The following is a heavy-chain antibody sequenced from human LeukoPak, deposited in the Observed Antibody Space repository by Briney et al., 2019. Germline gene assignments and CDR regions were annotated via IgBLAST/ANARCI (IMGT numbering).Heavy chain of an antibody. CDR3: ARRSGLGIGFGYYYYYMDV. V-gene: IGHV1-8*01. D-gene: IGHD3-3*01. Sequence: GASVKVSCKASGYTFTSYDINWVRQATGQGLEWMGWMNPNSGNTGYAQKFQGRVTMTRNTSISIAYMEVSSLGSEGTAVYYCARRSGLGIGFGYYYYYMDVWGKGTTVTVSS. J-gene: IGHJ6*03. CDR2: MNPNSGNT. CDR1: GYTFTSYD.